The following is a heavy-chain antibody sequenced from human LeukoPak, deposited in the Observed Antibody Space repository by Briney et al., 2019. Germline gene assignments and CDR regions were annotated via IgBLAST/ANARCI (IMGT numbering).Heavy chain of an antibody. J-gene: IGHJ4*02. CDR3: ARRGYCGGDCYSDY. CDR2: IYPGDSDT. V-gene: IGHV5-51*01. D-gene: IGHD2-21*01. CDR1: GYSFATYW. Sequence: GGSLKISCKGSGYSFATYWIGWVRQMPGKGLEWMGIIYPGDSDTRYSPSFQGQVTISADKSISTAFLQWSSLKASDTAMYYCARRGYCGGDCYSDYWGQGTLVTVSS.